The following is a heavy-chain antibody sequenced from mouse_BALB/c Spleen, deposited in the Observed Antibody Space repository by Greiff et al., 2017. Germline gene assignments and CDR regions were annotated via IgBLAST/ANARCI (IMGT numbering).Heavy chain of an antibody. Sequence: DVMLVESGGGLVQPGGSRKLSCAASGFTFSSFGMHWVRQAPEKGLEWVAYISSGSSTIYYADTVKGRFTISRDNPKNTLFLQMTRLRSEDTAMYYCARSSYYGSSSGFAYWGKGTLVTVAA. CDR2: ISSGSSTI. J-gene: IGHJ3*01. V-gene: IGHV5-17*02. D-gene: IGHD1-1*01. CDR3: ARSSYYGSSSGFAY. CDR1: GFTFSSFG.